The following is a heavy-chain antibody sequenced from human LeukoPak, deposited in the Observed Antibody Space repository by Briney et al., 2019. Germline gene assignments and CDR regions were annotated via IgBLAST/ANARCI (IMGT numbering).Heavy chain of an antibody. V-gene: IGHV3-23*01. CDR1: GFTFSSYA. J-gene: IGHJ4*02. CDR3: AKDHPPYSWGYDPIFDY. Sequence: PGGSLRLSCAASGFTFSSYAMSWVRQAPGKGLEWVSAISDSGGSTYYADSVKGRFTISRDNSKNTLYLQTNSLSAEDTAVYYCAKDHPPYSWGYDPIFDYWGQGTLVTVSS. CDR2: ISDSGGST. D-gene: IGHD1-26*01.